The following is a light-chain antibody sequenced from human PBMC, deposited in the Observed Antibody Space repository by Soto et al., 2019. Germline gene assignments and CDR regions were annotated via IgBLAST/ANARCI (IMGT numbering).Light chain of an antibody. CDR2: GGS. J-gene: IGKJ5*01. CDR1: QSVFTK. CDR3: YQYNNWPPIT. Sequence: IVMTRSPGTLSVSPGEGATVXCRASQSVFTKLGRYQQRSGQAPRLLIXGGSTRATDIQARLSGSGSGTEFTLNLSSLQSEDFAVYYCYQYNNWPPITFGQGTRLEIK. V-gene: IGKV3-15*01.